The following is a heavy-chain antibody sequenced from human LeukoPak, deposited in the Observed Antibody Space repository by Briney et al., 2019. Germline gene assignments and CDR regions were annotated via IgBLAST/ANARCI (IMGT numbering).Heavy chain of an antibody. CDR1: GFTVSRNY. V-gene: IGHV3-53*04. Sequence: GGSLRLSCAASGFTVSRNYMNWVRQAPGKGLEWVSLLSTTGNTSYADSVKGRFTISRHNSKNTLYLQVNSLRPEDTAMYYCARWRPIDAFDIWGQGTMVIVSS. CDR2: LSTTGNT. J-gene: IGHJ3*02. D-gene: IGHD3-3*01. CDR3: ARWRPIDAFDI.